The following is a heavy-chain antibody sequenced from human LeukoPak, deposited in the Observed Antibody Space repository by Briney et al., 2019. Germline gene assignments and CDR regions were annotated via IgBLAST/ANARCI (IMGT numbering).Heavy chain of an antibody. CDR3: AKGPFNYYYMDV. J-gene: IGHJ6*03. V-gene: IGHV3-30*02. CDR1: GFTYSSYG. CDR2: IRYDGSNK. Sequence: GGSLRLSCAASGFTYSSYGMHWVRQDPGKGLEWVAFIRYDGSNKYYADSVKGRFTISRDNSKNTLYLQMNSLRAEDTAVYYCAKGPFNYYYMDVWGKGTTVTISS.